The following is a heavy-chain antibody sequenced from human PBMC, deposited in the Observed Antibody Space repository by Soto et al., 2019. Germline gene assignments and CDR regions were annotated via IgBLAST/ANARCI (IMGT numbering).Heavy chain of an antibody. CDR3: ARAYYGSGKGYYYYYYGMDV. V-gene: IGHV3-30-3*01. D-gene: IGHD3-10*01. Sequence: GGSLRLSCAASGFTFSSYAMHWVRQAPGKGLEWVAVISYDGSNKYYADSVKGRFTISRDNSKNTLYLQMNSLRAEDTAVYYCARAYYGSGKGYYYYYYGMDVWGQGTTVTSP. CDR1: GFTFSSYA. J-gene: IGHJ6*02. CDR2: ISYDGSNK.